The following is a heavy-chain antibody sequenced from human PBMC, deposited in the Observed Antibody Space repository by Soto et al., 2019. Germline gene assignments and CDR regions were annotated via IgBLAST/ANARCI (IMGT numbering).Heavy chain of an antibody. Sequence: PGGSLRLSCAASGLSVSDAWMTWVRQAPGKGLEWVGHIKRRSEGGTTEYAAPVKGRFIISREDSRNTLYLQMDSLKSDDSGVYSCTTETTLVGHRGAFWGQGTLVTVYS. CDR3: TTETTLVGHRGAF. CDR1: GLSVSDAW. V-gene: IGHV3-15*01. CDR2: IKRRSEGGTT. D-gene: IGHD1-26*01. J-gene: IGHJ4*02.